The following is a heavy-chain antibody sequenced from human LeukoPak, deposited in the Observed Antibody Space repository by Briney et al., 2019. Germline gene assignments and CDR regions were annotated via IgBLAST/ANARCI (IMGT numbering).Heavy chain of an antibody. CDR3: ARAGGSGYDWGDY. V-gene: IGHV4-59*01. J-gene: IGHJ4*02. D-gene: IGHD5-12*01. CDR1: GGSISSYY. CDR2: IYYSGST. Sequence: SETLSLTCTVSGGSISSYYWSWIRQPPGKGLEWIGYIYYSGSTNYNPSLESRVTISVDTSKNQFSLKLSSVTAADTAVYYCARAGGSGYDWGDYWGQGTLVTVSS.